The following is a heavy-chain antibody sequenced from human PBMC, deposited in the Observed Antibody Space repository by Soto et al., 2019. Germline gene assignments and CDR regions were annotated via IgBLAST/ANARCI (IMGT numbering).Heavy chain of an antibody. V-gene: IGHV4-31*03. Sequence: SETLSLTCTVSGGSISSGGYYWSWIRQHPGKGLEWIGYIYYSGSTYYNPSLKSRVTISVDTSKNQFSLKLSSVTAADTAVYYCARVLGQWLDDENPTVGFDYWGQGTLVTVSS. J-gene: IGHJ4*02. D-gene: IGHD6-19*01. CDR2: IYYSGST. CDR1: GGSISSGGYY. CDR3: ARVLGQWLDDENPTVGFDY.